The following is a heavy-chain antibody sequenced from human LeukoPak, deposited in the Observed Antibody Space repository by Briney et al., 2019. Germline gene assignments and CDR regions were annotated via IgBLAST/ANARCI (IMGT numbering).Heavy chain of an antibody. J-gene: IGHJ4*02. CDR3: ARGAGTTAYFDY. Sequence: GGSLRLSCEASGFTFSDYYMSWVRQAPGKGLEWVSYISGSSGYTKYADSVKGRFTISRDNAKNSLYLQVNSLRAEDTAVYYCARGAGTTAYFDYWGQGTPVTVSS. CDR2: ISGSSGYT. CDR1: GFTFSDYY. D-gene: IGHD1-1*01. V-gene: IGHV3-11*06.